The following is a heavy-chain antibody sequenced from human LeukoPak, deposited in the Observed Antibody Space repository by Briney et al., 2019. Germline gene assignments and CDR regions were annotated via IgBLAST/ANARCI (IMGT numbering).Heavy chain of an antibody. Sequence: QPGGSLRLSCAASGFTFSSYAMSWVRQAPGKGLEWVSAISGSGGSTYYADSVKGRSTISRDNSKNTLYLQMNSLRAEDTAVYYCAKAYGSGSRPFPFDYWGQGTLVTVSS. V-gene: IGHV3-23*01. CDR2: ISGSGGST. CDR1: GFTFSSYA. CDR3: AKAYGSGSRPFPFDY. J-gene: IGHJ4*02. D-gene: IGHD3-10*01.